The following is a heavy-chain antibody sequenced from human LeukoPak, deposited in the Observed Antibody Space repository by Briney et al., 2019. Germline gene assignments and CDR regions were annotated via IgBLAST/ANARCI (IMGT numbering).Heavy chain of an antibody. V-gene: IGHV3-48*02. J-gene: IGHJ4*02. Sequence: GGSLRLPCATSGFSFTDYPMNWVRQAPGKGLEWISNIRTTAEGAKYAYYADSVKGRVTISRDDGKNALYLHMNSLRDDDTAVYYCATDQRYAFDYWGQGILVTVSS. CDR1: GFSFTDYP. CDR3: ATDQRYAFDY. CDR2: IRTTAEGAKYA. D-gene: IGHD3-9*01.